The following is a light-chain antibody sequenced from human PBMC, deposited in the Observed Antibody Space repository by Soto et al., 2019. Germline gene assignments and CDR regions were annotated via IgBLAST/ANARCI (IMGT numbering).Light chain of an antibody. CDR3: GTWDNSLSAYV. CDR1: SSNIGNNY. CDR2: DNN. Sequence: QSVLTQPPSVSAAPGQKVTISCSGSSSNIGNNYVSWYQQLPGTAPKLLIYDNNKRPSGIPDRFSGSKSGTSATLGITGLQTGHEADYYCGTWDNSLSAYVFGTGTKVTVL. J-gene: IGLJ1*01. V-gene: IGLV1-51*01.